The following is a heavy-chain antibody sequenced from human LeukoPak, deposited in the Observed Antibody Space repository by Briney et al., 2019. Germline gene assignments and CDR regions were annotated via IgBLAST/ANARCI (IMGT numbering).Heavy chain of an antibody. D-gene: IGHD2-15*01. CDR1: GFTVSSYA. CDR3: ARGVSGGGSDWFDP. CDR2: ISYDGSNK. J-gene: IGHJ5*02. Sequence: GGSLRLSCAASGFTVSSYAMHWVRQAPGKGLEWVAVISYDGSNKYYADSVKGRFTISRDNSKNTLYLQMNSLRAEDTAVYYCARGVSGGGSDWFDPWGQGTLVTVSS. V-gene: IGHV3-30*04.